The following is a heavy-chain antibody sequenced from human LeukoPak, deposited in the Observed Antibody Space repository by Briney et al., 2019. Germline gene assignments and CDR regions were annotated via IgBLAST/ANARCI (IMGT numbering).Heavy chain of an antibody. J-gene: IGHJ5*02. CDR2: INHSGRT. Sequence: SETLSLTCAVYGGSFSDYFWGWIRQPPGKGLEWIGEINHSGRTYYNPSFKSRVTISVDTSKNQFSLKLSSVTAADTAVYYCAREFAIFGVLGWFDPWGQGTLVTVSS. D-gene: IGHD3-3*01. V-gene: IGHV4-34*01. CDR3: AREFAIFGVLGWFDP. CDR1: GGSFSDYF.